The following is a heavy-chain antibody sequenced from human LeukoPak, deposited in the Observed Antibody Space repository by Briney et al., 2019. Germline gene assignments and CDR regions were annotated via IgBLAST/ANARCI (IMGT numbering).Heavy chain of an antibody. CDR3: TADLSHSSGPSHDY. J-gene: IGHJ4*02. Sequence: GGSLRLSCTVSGVTFTRAWMNWVRQAPGEGLEWVARIKTDTDGGPTEYAAPVKGRFSISRDDSENTLYLQMNSLKTEDTAVYYCTADLSHSSGPSHDYWCQGTLVTVSS. CDR2: IKTDTDGGPT. D-gene: IGHD6-19*01. CDR1: GVTFTRAW. V-gene: IGHV3-15*01.